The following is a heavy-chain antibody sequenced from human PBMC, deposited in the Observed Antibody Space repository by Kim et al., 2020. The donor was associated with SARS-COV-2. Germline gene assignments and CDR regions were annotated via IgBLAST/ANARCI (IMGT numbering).Heavy chain of an antibody. J-gene: IGHJ3*02. Sequence: AGSVKGRFTISKANTKNTLYLQMNSLRAEATAVYYCATMVRGVSPGAFDIWGQGTMVTVSS. D-gene: IGHD3-10*01. V-gene: IGHV3-30*01. CDR3: ATMVRGVSPGAFDI.